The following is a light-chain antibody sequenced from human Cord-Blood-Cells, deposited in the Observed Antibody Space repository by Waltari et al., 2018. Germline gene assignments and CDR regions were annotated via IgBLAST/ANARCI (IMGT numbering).Light chain of an antibody. J-gene: IGLJ3*02. CDR3: AAWDDSLSGPV. CDR2: RNN. Sequence: QSVLTQPPSASGTPGQRVTISCSGSSSNIGSNYVYWYQQLPGPAPKLLIYRNNQRPSGVPDRFSGSKSGTSASLASSGLRSEDEADYYCAAWDDSLSGPVFGGGTKLTVL. CDR1: SSNIGSNY. V-gene: IGLV1-47*01.